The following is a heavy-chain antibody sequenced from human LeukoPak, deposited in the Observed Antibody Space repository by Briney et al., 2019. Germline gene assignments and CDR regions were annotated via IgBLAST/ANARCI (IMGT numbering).Heavy chain of an antibody. CDR3: ARDIDWSDP. J-gene: IGHJ5*02. CDR1: GGSISSYY. CDR2: IYYSGST. V-gene: IGHV4-59*01. D-gene: IGHD1-26*01. Sequence: PSETLSLTCTVPGGSISSYYWSWIRQPPGKGLEWIGYIYYSGSTNYNPSLKSRVTISVDTSKNQFSLKLSSVTAADTAVYYCARDIDWSDPWGQGTLVTVSS.